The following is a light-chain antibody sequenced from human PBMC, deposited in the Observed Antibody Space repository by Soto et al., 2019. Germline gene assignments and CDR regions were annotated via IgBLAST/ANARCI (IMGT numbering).Light chain of an antibody. CDR3: QQYGSSRT. CDR1: QSVSSNY. CDR2: GAS. V-gene: IGKV3-20*01. Sequence: ESVLTQSPGTLSLSPVERATLSCMASQSVSSNYLAWYQQKPGQAPRLLIYGASTRASGIPDRFSGSGSGTDFTLTISRLEPEDSAVYYCQQYGSSRTFGQGTRLEIK. J-gene: IGKJ5*01.